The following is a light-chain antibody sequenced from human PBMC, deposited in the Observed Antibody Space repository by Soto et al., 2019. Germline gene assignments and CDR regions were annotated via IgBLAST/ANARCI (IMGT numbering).Light chain of an antibody. CDR2: EVT. CDR1: SSDVGGYNY. CDR3: NSYADSNNLV. Sequence: QSVLTQPPSASGSPGQSVTISCTGTSSDVGGYNYVSWYQQHPGKAPKLMIYEVTKRPSGVPDRFSGSKSGNTASLTVTGLQAEDEADYYCNSYADSNNLVFGGGTQLTVL. J-gene: IGLJ2*01. V-gene: IGLV2-8*01.